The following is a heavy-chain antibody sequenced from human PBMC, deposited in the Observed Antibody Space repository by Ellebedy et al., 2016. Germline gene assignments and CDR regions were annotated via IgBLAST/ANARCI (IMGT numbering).Heavy chain of an antibody. D-gene: IGHD2-15*01. J-gene: IGHJ4*02. CDR2: IFYSGTT. Sequence: SETLSLXCTVSGGSISSDYWSWIRQPPGQGLDWIGHIFYSGTTNYNPSLKSRVTMSVDTSKNQFSLKLSSVTAADTAVYYCARKRDGTYIDYWGQGALVTVSS. CDR3: ARKRDGTYIDY. V-gene: IGHV4-59*01. CDR1: GGSISSDY.